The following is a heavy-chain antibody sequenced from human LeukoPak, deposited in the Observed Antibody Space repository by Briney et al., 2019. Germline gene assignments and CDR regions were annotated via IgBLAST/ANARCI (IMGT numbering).Heavy chain of an antibody. CDR3: ARGGVGCFDY. D-gene: IGHD6-19*01. J-gene: IGHJ4*02. Sequence: GGSLRLSCAASGFTFSDYWIHWVRQAPGKGLVWVSHINSDGSSATYADSVKGRLTISRDNAKNTVYLQMNSLRVEDTAVYYCARGGVGCFDYWGQGALVTVSS. CDR1: GFTFSDYW. V-gene: IGHV3-74*01. CDR2: INSDGSSA.